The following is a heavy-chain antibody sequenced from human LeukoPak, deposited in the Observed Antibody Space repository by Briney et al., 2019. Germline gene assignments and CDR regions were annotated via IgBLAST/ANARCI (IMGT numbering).Heavy chain of an antibody. V-gene: IGHV4-34*01. J-gene: IGHJ5*02. CDR1: GGSFSGYY. CDR3: ARGWFDP. Sequence: SETPSLTCAVYGGSFSGYYWSWIRQPPGKGLEWIGEINHSGSTNYNPSLKSPVTISVDTSKNQFSLKLSSVTAADTAVYYCARGWFDPWGQGTLVTVSS. CDR2: INHSGST.